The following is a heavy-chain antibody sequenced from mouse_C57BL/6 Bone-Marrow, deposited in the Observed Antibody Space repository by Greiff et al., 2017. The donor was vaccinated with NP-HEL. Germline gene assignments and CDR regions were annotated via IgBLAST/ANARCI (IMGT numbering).Heavy chain of an antibody. D-gene: IGHD1-1*01. CDR2: INPSTGGT. CDR1: GYSFTGYY. Sequence: EVQLQQSGPELVKPGASVKISCKASGYSFTGYYMHWVKQSSEKSLEWIGEINPSTGGTSYNQKFKGTATLTVDKSSSTAYMQLKSLTSEDSAVYYCAVYGSSYWYFDVWGTGTTVTVSS. J-gene: IGHJ1*03. V-gene: IGHV1-43*01. CDR3: AVYGSSYWYFDV.